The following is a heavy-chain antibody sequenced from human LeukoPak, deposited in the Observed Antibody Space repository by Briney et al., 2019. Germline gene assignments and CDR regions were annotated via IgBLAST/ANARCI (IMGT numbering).Heavy chain of an antibody. J-gene: IGHJ2*01. CDR3: TRDPTVTSVGDWYFDL. V-gene: IGHV4-30-4*01. CDR2: FYYNGRT. D-gene: IGHD4-17*01. CDR1: GGSMISADTY. Sequence: SETLSLTCTVSGGSMISADTYWTWIRQSPGKGLEWIGYFYYNGRTYYNPSLKSRVTISGDTSKNQFSLKLNSVTAADTAVYYCTRDPTVTSVGDWYFDLWGRGTLVTVSS.